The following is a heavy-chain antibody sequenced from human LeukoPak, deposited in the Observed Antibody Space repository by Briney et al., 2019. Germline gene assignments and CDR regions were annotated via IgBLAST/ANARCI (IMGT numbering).Heavy chain of an antibody. CDR1: GGSFSGYY. D-gene: IGHD2-2*01. V-gene: IGHV4-34*01. J-gene: IGHJ4*02. Sequence: SETLSLTCAVYGGSFSGYYWSWIRQPPGKGLEWIGEINHSGSTNYNPSLKSRVTISVDTSKNQFSLKLSSVTAADTAVYYCARTPYCSSTSCQGEDHWGQGTLVTVSS. CDR2: INHSGST. CDR3: ARTPYCSSTSCQGEDH.